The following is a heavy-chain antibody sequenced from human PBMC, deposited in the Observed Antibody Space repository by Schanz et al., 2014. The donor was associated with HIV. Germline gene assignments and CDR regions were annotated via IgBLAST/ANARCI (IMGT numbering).Heavy chain of an antibody. CDR3: TRDGGCSGTACYGYGMDV. V-gene: IGHV3-33*01. Sequence: QVQLVESGGGVVQPGRSLRLSCTTSGFSFSDHGMHWVRQAPGKGLEWVAHMIWNNGIYYADSVKGRFTISRDNAKNSLYLQMNSLREEDTAVYYCTRDGGCSGTACYGYGMDVWGQGTTVTVSS. D-gene: IGHD2-2*01. CDR1: GFSFSDHG. CDR2: IWNNGI. J-gene: IGHJ6*02.